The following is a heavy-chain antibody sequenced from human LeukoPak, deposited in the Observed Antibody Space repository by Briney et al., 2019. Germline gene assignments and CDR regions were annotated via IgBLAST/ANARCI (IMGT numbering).Heavy chain of an antibody. CDR1: GFTFSGYD. Sequence: GGSLRLSCAASGFTFSGYDMHWVRQATGKGLEWVSAIGTAGDPYYPGSVKGRFTISRENAKNSLYLQMISLRAGDTAVYYCARGLRYCSGGSCYNSDAFDIWGQGTMVTVSS. D-gene: IGHD2-15*01. J-gene: IGHJ3*02. CDR2: IGTAGDP. CDR3: ARGLRYCSGGSCYNSDAFDI. V-gene: IGHV3-13*05.